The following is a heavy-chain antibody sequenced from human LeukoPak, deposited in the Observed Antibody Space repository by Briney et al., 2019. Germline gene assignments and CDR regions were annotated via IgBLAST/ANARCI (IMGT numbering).Heavy chain of an antibody. D-gene: IGHD6-6*01. J-gene: IGHJ6*02. V-gene: IGHV3-48*03. CDR3: ARDPYSSTWSYGMDV. CDR2: ISSSYRTI. Sequence: GGSLRLSCAASGFSFSAFEMNWVRQAPGKGLEWISYISSSYRTIYYADSVKGRFTVSRDNTKNSIYLQMDSLRVEDTAVYYCARDPYSSTWSYGMDVWGQGTTVTVSS. CDR1: GFSFSAFE.